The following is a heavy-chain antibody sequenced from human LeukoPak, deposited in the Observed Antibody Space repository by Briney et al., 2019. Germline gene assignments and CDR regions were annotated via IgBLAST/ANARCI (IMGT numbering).Heavy chain of an antibody. CDR3: ARVRYYDFWSGHNFDY. V-gene: IGHV4-4*07. J-gene: IGHJ4*02. D-gene: IGHD3-3*01. CDR2: IYTSGST. CDR1: GGSISSYY. Sequence: SETLSLTCTVSGGSISSYYWSWIRQPAGKGLEWIGRIYTSGSTNYNPSLKSRVTMSVDTSKNQFSLKLSSVTAADTAVYYCARVRYYDFWSGHNFDYWGQGTLVTVSS.